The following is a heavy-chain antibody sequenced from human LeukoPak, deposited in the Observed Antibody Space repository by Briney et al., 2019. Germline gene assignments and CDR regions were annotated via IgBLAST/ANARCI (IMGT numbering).Heavy chain of an antibody. CDR2: IYYSGSA. V-gene: IGHV4-28*01. CDR1: GYSISSSNW. CDR3: ARNQAVAGNHGALDI. Sequence: SETLSLTCAVSGYSISSSNWWGWIRQPPGKGLEWIGYIYYSGSAYYNASLKSRVTMSVDTSKNQFSLKLSSVTAVDTAVYYCARNQAVAGNHGALDIWGQGTMVTVSS. J-gene: IGHJ3*02. D-gene: IGHD6-19*01.